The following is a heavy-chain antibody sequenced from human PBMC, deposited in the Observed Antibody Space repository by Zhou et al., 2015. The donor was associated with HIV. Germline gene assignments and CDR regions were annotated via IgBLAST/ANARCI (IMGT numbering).Heavy chain of an antibody. V-gene: IGHV1-3*05. CDR3: ARGPYDYFDWLLVGGGAVVPPVDGPYVVPSSSSEVVDS. CDR1: GYTFTSYA. Sequence: QVQLVQSGAEEKKPGASVKVSCKASGYTFTSYAMHWVRQAPGQRLEWMGWINAGNGNTKYSQKFQGRVTITRDTSASTAYMELSSLRSEDTAVYYCARGPYDYFDWLLVGGGAVVPPVDGPYVVPSSSSEVVDS. J-gene: IGHJ5*01. D-gene: IGHD3-9*01. CDR2: INAGNGNT.